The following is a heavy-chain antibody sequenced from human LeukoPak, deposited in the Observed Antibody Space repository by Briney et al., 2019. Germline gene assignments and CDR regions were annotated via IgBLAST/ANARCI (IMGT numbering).Heavy chain of an antibody. CDR2: ISSSSSTV. J-gene: IGHJ4*02. Sequence: RGSLRLSCAASGFTLCRYSMNWVRQAPGKGLGWVSYISSSSSTVYYADSLKGRFTISRDNAKNSLYLQMNSQRDEDTAVYYCARAQTYYGSGSYLYWGQGTLVTVSS. CDR3: ARAQTYYGSGSYLY. CDR1: GFTLCRYS. D-gene: IGHD3-10*01. V-gene: IGHV3-48*02.